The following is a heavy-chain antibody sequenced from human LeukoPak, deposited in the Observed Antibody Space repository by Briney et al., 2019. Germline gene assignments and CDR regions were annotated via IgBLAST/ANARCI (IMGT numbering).Heavy chain of an antibody. V-gene: IGHV3-23*01. CDR1: GFTFSNYA. Sequence: GGSLRLSRAASGFTFSNYAMSWVRQAPGKGLEWVSAITGSGGNTYYADSVKGRFTISRDNSKNTVFLQMNSLRAEDTAVYYCARDPYYDYVWGSYRSYYYYGMDVWGKGTTVTVSS. D-gene: IGHD3-16*02. CDR3: ARDPYYDYVWGSYRSYYYYGMDV. CDR2: ITGSGGNT. J-gene: IGHJ6*04.